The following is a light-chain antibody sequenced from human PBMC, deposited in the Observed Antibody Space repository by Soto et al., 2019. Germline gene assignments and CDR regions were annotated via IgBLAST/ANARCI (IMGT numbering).Light chain of an antibody. CDR2: GAS. CDR3: QLYGISPRT. CDR1: QSVASNY. Sequence: IVLTQSPGTLSLSTAERATLSCRASQSVASNYLGWYQQKPGQAPRLLIYGASTRATGIPARFSGSGSGTEFTLTISRLEPEDFAVYYCQLYGISPRTFGHVSIVDI. J-gene: IGKJ1*01. V-gene: IGKV3-20*01.